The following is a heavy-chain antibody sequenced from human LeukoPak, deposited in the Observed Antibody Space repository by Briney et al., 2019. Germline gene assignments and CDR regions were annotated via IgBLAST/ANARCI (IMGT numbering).Heavy chain of an antibody. CDR1: GFTFSSYA. CDR3: AKDKGGIAVAGNFDY. CDR2: ISGSGGST. Sequence: PPGGSLRLSCAASGFTFSSYAMSWVRQAPGKGLEWVSAISGSGGSTYYANSVKGRFTISRDNSKNTLYLQMNSLRAEDTAVYYCAKDKGGIAVAGNFDYWGQGTLVTVSS. V-gene: IGHV3-23*01. D-gene: IGHD6-19*01. J-gene: IGHJ4*02.